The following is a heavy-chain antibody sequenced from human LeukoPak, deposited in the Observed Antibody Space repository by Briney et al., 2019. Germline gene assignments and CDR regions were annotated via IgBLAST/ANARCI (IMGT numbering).Heavy chain of an antibody. V-gene: IGHV4-61*05. D-gene: IGHD3-9*01. Sequence: SETLSLTCAVSGGSISSSRYYWGWIRQPPGKGLEWLGYIYYSGSTNYNPSLKSRVTISVDTSKNQFSLKLSSVTAADTAVYYCARGTYYDILTGYFPWFDPWGQGTLVTVSS. CDR2: IYYSGST. CDR3: ARGTYYDILTGYFPWFDP. J-gene: IGHJ5*02. CDR1: GGSISSSRYY.